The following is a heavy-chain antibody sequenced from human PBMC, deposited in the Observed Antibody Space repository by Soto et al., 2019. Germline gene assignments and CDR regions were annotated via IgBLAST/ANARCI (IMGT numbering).Heavy chain of an antibody. D-gene: IGHD5-12*01. Sequence: PGGSLRLSCAASGFTFSSYGMHWVRQAPGKGLEWVAVIWYDGSNKYYADSVKGRFTISRDNSKNTLYLQMNSLRAEDTAVYYCARARAQPGSFEYWGQGTLVTVSS. V-gene: IGHV3-33*01. CDR1: GFTFSSYG. CDR3: ARARAQPGSFEY. J-gene: IGHJ4*02. CDR2: IWYDGSNK.